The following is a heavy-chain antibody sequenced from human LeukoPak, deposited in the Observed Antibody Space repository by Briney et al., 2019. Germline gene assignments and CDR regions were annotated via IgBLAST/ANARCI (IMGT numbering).Heavy chain of an antibody. V-gene: IGHV3-74*01. CDR3: ARDYDRYYMDV. CDR2: INTEGSST. Sequence: GGSLRLSCAASGFTFGSYWMHWVRQGPGKGLVWVSRINTEGSSTSYADSVKGRFTISRDNAKNTLYLQMSSLRAEDTAIYYCARDYDRYYMDVWGKGTTVTVSS. D-gene: IGHD3-3*01. J-gene: IGHJ6*03. CDR1: GFTFGSYW.